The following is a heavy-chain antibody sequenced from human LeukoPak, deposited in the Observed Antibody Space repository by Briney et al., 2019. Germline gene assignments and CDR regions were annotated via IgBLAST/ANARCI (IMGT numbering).Heavy chain of an antibody. CDR3: ARADAYSSTWCFDY. J-gene: IGHJ4*02. Sequence: PGGSLRLSCGASGFTFSSYGMHWVRQAPGKGLEWVAFIRYDGSNKYYADSVKGRFTISRDNSKNTLYLQMNSLRAEDTAVYYCARADAYSSTWCFDYWGQGALVTVSS. D-gene: IGHD6-13*01. V-gene: IGHV3-30*02. CDR1: GFTFSSYG. CDR2: IRYDGSNK.